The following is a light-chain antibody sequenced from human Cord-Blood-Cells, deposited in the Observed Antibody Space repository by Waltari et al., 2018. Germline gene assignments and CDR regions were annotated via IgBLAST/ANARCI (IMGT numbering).Light chain of an antibody. V-gene: IGKV3-15*01. CDR3: QQYNNWPLT. Sequence: IVMTQPPATLSVSPGERATLSCRASQSVSSNLAWYPQKPGQAPRLLIYGASTRAHGIPASCRGSGYGTDCTLTISSLQSEDFAVLYWQQYNNWPLTFGGGTKV. J-gene: IGKJ4*01. CDR1: QSVSSN. CDR2: GAS.